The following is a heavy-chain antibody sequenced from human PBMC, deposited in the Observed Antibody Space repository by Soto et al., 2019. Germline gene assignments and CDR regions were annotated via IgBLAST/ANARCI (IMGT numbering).Heavy chain of an antibody. CDR2: ISSSSSTI. CDR1: GFTFSSYS. J-gene: IGHJ4*02. D-gene: IGHD3-16*02. CDR3: AKDSHLSLYYFDY. Sequence: GGSLRLSCAASGFTFSSYSMNWVRQAPGKGLEWVSYISSSSSTIYYADSVKGRFTISRDNAKNSLYLQMSSLRAEDTAVYYCAKDSHLSLYYFDYWGQGTLVTVSS. V-gene: IGHV3-48*01.